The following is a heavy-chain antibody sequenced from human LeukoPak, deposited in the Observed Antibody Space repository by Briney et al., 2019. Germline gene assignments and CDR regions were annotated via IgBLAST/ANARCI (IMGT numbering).Heavy chain of an antibody. CDR1: GDSISNYY. Sequence: PETLSLTCTVSGDSISNYYWSWIRQPPGKGLEWIGYIYYSGSTNYNPSLKSRVTISVDKSKNQFSLKLSSVTAADTAVYYCARVRVATIAYFDYWGQGTLVTVSS. D-gene: IGHD5-12*01. J-gene: IGHJ4*02. CDR3: ARVRVATIAYFDY. CDR2: IYYSGST. V-gene: IGHV4-59*12.